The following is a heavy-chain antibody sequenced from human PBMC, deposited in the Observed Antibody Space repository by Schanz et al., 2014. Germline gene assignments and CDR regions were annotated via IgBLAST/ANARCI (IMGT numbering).Heavy chain of an antibody. D-gene: IGHD5-12*01. J-gene: IGHJ6*03. Sequence: QVQLVESGGGLVKPGGSLRLSCSASGFIFRDYYMTWIRQAPGQGLEWISSISGSGDSTDYADSVRGRFTISRDYGRNSVYLEMNSLTAEDTAVYYCARVDSGYDSHLYYYYYYMDVWGKGTTVTVSS. CDR2: ISGSGDST. V-gene: IGHV3-11*06. CDR3: ARVDSGYDSHLYYYYYYMDV. CDR1: GFIFRDYY.